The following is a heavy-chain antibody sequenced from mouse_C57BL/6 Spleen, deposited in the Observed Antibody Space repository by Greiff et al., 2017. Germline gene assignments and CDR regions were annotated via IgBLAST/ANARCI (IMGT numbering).Heavy chain of an antibody. J-gene: IGHJ4*01. CDR3: TRRQLTGTRYAMDY. D-gene: IGHD4-1*01. CDR1: GYTFTDYE. CDR2: IDPETGGT. V-gene: IGHV1-15*01. Sequence: QVQLQQSGAELVRPGASVTLSCKASGYTFTDYEMHWVKPTPVHGLEWIGAIDPETGGTAYNQKFKGKAILTADKSSSTAYLELRSLTSEDSAVYDCTRRQLTGTRYAMDYWGQGTSVTVSS.